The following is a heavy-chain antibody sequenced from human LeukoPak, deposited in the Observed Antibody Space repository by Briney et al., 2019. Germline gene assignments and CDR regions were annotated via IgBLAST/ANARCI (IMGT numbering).Heavy chain of an antibody. CDR2: ISYDGSNK. CDR3: AKDAYSSSWPSYYYYGMDV. D-gene: IGHD6-13*01. J-gene: IGHJ6*02. Sequence: GGSLRLSCAASGFTFSVYWMHWVRQAPGKGLEWVAVISYDGSNKYYADSVKGRSTISRDNSKNTLYLQMNSLRAEDTAVYCCAKDAYSSSWPSYYYYGMDVWGQGTTVTVSS. V-gene: IGHV3-30*18. CDR1: GFTFSVYW.